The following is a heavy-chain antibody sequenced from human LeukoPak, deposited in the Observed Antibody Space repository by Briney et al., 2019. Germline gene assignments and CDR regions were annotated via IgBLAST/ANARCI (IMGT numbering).Heavy chain of an antibody. CDR2: IYTSGST. CDR3: ARVAYYDKGAGR. Sequence: PSETLSLTCTVSGGSISSGSYYWSWIRQPAGKGLEWIGRIYTSGSTNYNPSLKSRVTISVDTSKNQFSLKLSSVTAADTAVYYCARVAYYDKGAGRWGQGPLVTVSS. CDR1: GGSISSGSYY. D-gene: IGHD3-22*01. V-gene: IGHV4-61*02. J-gene: IGHJ4*02.